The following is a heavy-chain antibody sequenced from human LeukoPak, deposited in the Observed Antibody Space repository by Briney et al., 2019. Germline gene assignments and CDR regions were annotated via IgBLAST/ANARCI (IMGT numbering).Heavy chain of an antibody. CDR1: GFTFSSYA. J-gene: IGHJ4*02. Sequence: GGSLRLSCAASGFTFSSYAMNWVRQAPGKGLEWVSVIYSGGSTYYADSVKGRFTISRDNSKNTLNLQMNSLRAEDAAVYYCARRYSSDNWGQGTLVTVSS. D-gene: IGHD2-21*01. V-gene: IGHV3-66*01. CDR3: ARRYSSDN. CDR2: IYSGGST.